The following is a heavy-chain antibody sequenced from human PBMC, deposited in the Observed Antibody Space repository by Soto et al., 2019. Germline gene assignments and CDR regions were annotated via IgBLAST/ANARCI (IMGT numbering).Heavy chain of an antibody. D-gene: IGHD3-3*01. CDR1: GGTFSSYE. Sequence: QVQVVQSGAEVKKPGSAVKVSCKVSGGTFSSYEITWVRQAPGQGLEWMGGIIPMFRTANYAQKFQGTVTISADEARSTAYMELTSLRYEGTAVYYCATCPSPSLSTSGFVEAFDIWGQGTLVIVSS. J-gene: IGHJ3*02. CDR2: IIPMFRTA. V-gene: IGHV1-69*12. CDR3: ATCPSPSLSTSGFVEAFDI.